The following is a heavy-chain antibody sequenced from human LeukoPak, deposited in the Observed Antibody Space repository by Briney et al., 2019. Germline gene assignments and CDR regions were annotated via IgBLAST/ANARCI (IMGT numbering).Heavy chain of an antibody. V-gene: IGHV3-43*01. Sequence: GGSLRLSCAASGFTFDDYTMHWVRQAPGKGLEWVSLISWDGGSTYYADSVKGRFTISRDNSKNSLYLQMNGLRTEDTALYYCAKVNSSPESGMDVWGQGTTVTVSS. CDR1: GFTFDDYT. CDR3: AKVNSSPESGMDV. D-gene: IGHD6-13*01. J-gene: IGHJ6*02. CDR2: ISWDGGST.